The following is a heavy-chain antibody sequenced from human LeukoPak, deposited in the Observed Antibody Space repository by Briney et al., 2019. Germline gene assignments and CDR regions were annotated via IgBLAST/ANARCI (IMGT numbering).Heavy chain of an antibody. D-gene: IGHD3-3*01. V-gene: IGHV3-74*01. CDR3: ASTIRFLGSDAFDI. Sequence: QAGGSLRLSCAASGFTFSSYWMHWVRQAPGKGLVWVSRINSDGSSTSYADSVKGRFTISRDNAKNTLYLQMNSLRAEDTAVYYCASTIRFLGSDAFDIWGQGTMVTVSS. CDR1: GFTFSSYW. J-gene: IGHJ3*02. CDR2: INSDGSST.